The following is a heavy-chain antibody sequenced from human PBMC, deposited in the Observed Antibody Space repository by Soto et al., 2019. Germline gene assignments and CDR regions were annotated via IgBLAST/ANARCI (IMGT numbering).Heavy chain of an antibody. Sequence: PSETLSLSCAVSGYSINSGYYWGWIRQPPGKGLEWIGSIYHSGSTYYNPSLKSRVTISVDTSKNQFSLKLSSVTAADTAVYYCARDSPRYYYDSSGYYDYWGQGTLVTVPS. V-gene: IGHV4-38-2*02. J-gene: IGHJ4*02. CDR1: GYSINSGYY. CDR2: IYHSGST. CDR3: ARDSPRYYYDSSGYYDY. D-gene: IGHD3-22*01.